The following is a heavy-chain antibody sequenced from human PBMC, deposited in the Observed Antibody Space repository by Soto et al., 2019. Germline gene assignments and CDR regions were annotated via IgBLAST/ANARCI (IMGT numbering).Heavy chain of an antibody. V-gene: IGHV4-59*01. CDR1: GGSISSYY. CDR2: IYYSGST. CDR3: AREGFLSEDGSSWYWFDP. D-gene: IGHD6-13*01. J-gene: IGHJ5*02. Sequence: SETLSLTCTVSGGSISSYYWSWIRQPPGKGLEWIGYIYYSGSTNYNPSLKSRVTISVDTSKNQFSLKLSSVTAADTAVYYCAREGFLSEDGSSWYWFDPWGQGTLVTVSS.